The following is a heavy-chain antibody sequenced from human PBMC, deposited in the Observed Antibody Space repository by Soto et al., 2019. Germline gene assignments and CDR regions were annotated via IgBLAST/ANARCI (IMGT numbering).Heavy chain of an antibody. CDR3: AKGMGIAVAGTGDYFDY. Sequence: GGSLRLSCAASGFTFSSYAMSWVRQAPGKGLEWVSAISGSGGSTYYADSVKGRFTISRDNSKNTLYLQMNSLRAEDTAVYYCAKGMGIAVAGTGDYFDYWGQGTLVTVSS. J-gene: IGHJ4*02. V-gene: IGHV3-23*01. D-gene: IGHD6-19*01. CDR1: GFTFSSYA. CDR2: ISGSGGST.